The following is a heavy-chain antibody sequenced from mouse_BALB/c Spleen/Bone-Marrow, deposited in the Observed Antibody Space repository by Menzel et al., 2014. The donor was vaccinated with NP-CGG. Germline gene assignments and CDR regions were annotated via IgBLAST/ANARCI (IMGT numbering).Heavy chain of an antibody. CDR1: GYPFTDYN. V-gene: IGHV1S29*02. D-gene: IGHD1-1*01. CDR2: IYPHTSDT. Sequence: VQLKESGPELVKPGASVKISCKASGYPFTDYNMHWVKPSHGKSLEWIGYIYPHTSDTGYNQKFRNKATLTVDISSSTAYMVLRSLTSEDSAVYYCVRAPPITSVVTRDYWGQGTTLTVSS. CDR3: VRAPPITSVVTRDY. J-gene: IGHJ2*01.